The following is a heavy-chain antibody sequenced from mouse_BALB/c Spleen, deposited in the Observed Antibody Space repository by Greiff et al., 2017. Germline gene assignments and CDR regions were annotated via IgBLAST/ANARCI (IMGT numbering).Heavy chain of an antibody. V-gene: IGHV1-4*02. J-gene: IGHJ2*01. D-gene: IGHD2-1*01. Sequence: VQLQQSAAELARPGASVKMSCKASGYTFTSYTMHWVKQRPGQGLEWIGYINPSSGYTEYNQKFKDKTTLTADKSSSTAYMQLSSLTSEDSAVYYCARAGNYGYWGQGTTLTVSS. CDR2: INPSSGYT. CDR1: GYTFTSYT. CDR3: ARAGNYGY.